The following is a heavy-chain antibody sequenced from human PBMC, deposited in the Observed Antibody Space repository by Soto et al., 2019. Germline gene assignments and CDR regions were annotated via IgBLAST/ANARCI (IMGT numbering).Heavy chain of an antibody. CDR2: IYATRST. D-gene: IGHD2-2*02. Sequence: QVQLQESGPGLVKPSETLSLTCTVSGDSISSYHWSWIRQPAGKGLEWIGRIYATRSTNYNPSFKRRVNTSVDTAKNQYFLKLRAVTAAGTAVYYCARGGRIPETEWFAPWGQGTLVNVSS. CDR3: ARGGRIPETEWFAP. CDR1: GDSISSYH. J-gene: IGHJ5*02. V-gene: IGHV4-4*07.